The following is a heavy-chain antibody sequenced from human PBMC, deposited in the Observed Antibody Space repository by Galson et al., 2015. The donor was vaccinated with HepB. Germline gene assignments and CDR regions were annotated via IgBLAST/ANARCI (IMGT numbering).Heavy chain of an antibody. V-gene: IGHV3-21*01. D-gene: IGHD2-8*01. Sequence: SLRLSCAASGFTFSSYSMNWVRQAPGKGLEWVSSISSSSSYIYYADSVKGRFTISRDNAKNSLYLQMNSLRAEDTAVYYCARDGGIVYATPNWFDHWGQGTLVTVSP. CDR1: GFTFSSYS. CDR2: ISSSSSYI. CDR3: ARDGGIVYATPNWFDH. J-gene: IGHJ5*02.